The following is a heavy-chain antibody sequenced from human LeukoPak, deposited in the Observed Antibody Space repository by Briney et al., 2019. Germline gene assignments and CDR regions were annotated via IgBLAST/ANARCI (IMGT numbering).Heavy chain of an antibody. V-gene: IGHV1-18*04. Sequence: ASVRVSCKASGYTFAIYGISWVRQAPGQGLEWMGWIRSDNGYTNYAKKLQARVTMTTNTSTNTAYMELRSMRSDDTAVYYGARAGTGIYYYYMDVWGKGTTVTVSS. CDR1: GYTFAIYG. D-gene: IGHD3-10*01. CDR2: IRSDNGYT. J-gene: IGHJ6*03. CDR3: ARAGTGIYYYYMDV.